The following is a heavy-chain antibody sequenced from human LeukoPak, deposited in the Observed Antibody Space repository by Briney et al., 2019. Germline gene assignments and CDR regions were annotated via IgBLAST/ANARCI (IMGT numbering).Heavy chain of an antibody. J-gene: IGHJ4*02. CDR1: GYTFISYG. Sequence: ASVKVSCKASGYTFISYGITWVRQAPGQGLEWMGWISAYNCNTNYAQKLQGRVTMTTDTSTNTAYMELRSLRSDDTALYYCSTSYYYDSSGYPSYFDYWGQGTLVTVSS. V-gene: IGHV1-18*01. D-gene: IGHD3-22*01. CDR2: ISAYNCNT. CDR3: STSYYYDSSGYPSYFDY.